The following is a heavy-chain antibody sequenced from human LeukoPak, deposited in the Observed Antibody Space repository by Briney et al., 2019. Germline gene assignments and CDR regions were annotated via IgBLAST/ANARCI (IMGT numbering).Heavy chain of an antibody. CDR1: GFTFSNYW. J-gene: IGHJ4*02. D-gene: IGHD5-24*01. Sequence: GGSLRLSCAASGFTFSNYWMHWVRQAPGKGLEWVSVIYPTSTTYYADSVKGRFTISRDNSKNTLSLQMNSLRAEDTALYYCARGDGYNFFDCWGQGTLVTVSS. CDR3: ARGDGYNFFDC. V-gene: IGHV3-53*01. CDR2: IYPTSTT.